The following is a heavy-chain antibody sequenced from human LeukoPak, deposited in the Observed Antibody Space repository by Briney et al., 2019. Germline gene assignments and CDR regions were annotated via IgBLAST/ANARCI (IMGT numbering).Heavy chain of an antibody. D-gene: IGHD6-6*01. CDR2: ISHDGSNT. CDR3: ARLTRYSSSMNFDY. V-gene: IGHV3-30*01. J-gene: IGHJ4*02. CDR1: GFPFSGYV. Sequence: GGSLRLSCAASGFPFSGYVMHWVRQAAGKGLEWVAVISHDGSNTYYADSVKGRFTISRDNPKNTLYLQMNSLRAEDTAVYYCARLTRYSSSMNFDYWGQGTLVTVSS.